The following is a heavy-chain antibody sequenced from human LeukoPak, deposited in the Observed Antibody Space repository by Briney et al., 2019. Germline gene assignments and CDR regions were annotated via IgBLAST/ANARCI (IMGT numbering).Heavy chain of an antibody. Sequence: PGGSLRLSCAASGFTFSDYYMSWIRQAPGQGLEWVSYISSSSSYTNYTDSVKGRFTISRDNAKNSLYLQMNSLRAEDTAVYYCARNGFASRYFDYWGQGTLVTVSS. CDR1: GFTFSDYY. CDR2: ISSSSSYT. CDR3: ARNGFASRYFDY. J-gene: IGHJ4*02. V-gene: IGHV3-11*06. D-gene: IGHD6-6*01.